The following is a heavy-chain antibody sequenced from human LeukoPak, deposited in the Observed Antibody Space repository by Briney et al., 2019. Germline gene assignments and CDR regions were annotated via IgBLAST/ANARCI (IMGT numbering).Heavy chain of an antibody. CDR1: GFTFSSYA. J-gene: IGHJ3*02. CDR3: ARPGWELDDAFDI. D-gene: IGHD1-26*01. V-gene: IGHV3-30-3*01. CDR2: ISYDGSNK. Sequence: RSLRLSCAASGFTFSSYAMHWVRQAPGKGLEWVAVISYDGSNKYYADSVKGRFTISRDNSKNTLYLQMNSLRAEDTAVYYCARPGWELDDAFDIWGQGTMVTVSS.